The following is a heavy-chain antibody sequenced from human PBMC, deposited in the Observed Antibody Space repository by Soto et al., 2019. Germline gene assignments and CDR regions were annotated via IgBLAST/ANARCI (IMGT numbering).Heavy chain of an antibody. CDR1: GGSISSYY. CDR3: ARVTAVAGGYYYGMDV. D-gene: IGHD6-19*01. J-gene: IGHJ6*02. Sequence: SETLSLTCTVSGGSISSYYWSWIRQPPGEGLEWIGYIYYSGSTNYNPSLKSRVTISVDTSKNQFSLKLSSVTAADTAVYYCARVTAVAGGYYYGMDVWGQGTTVTVSS. V-gene: IGHV4-59*01. CDR2: IYYSGST.